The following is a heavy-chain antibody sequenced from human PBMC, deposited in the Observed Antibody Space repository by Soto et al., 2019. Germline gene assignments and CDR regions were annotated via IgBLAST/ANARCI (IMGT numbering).Heavy chain of an antibody. V-gene: IGHV2-5*02. CDR1: GFSLSTSGVG. Sequence: QITLKESGPTLVKPTQTLTLTCTFSGFSLSTSGVGVGWIRQPPGKALEWLALIYWDDDKRYSPSLKSRLTITKATSKNQVVLTMTNMDPVDTATYYCAHSVAVTTVGWFDPWGQGTLVTVSS. CDR3: AHSVAVTTVGWFDP. D-gene: IGHD4-17*01. J-gene: IGHJ5*02. CDR2: IYWDDDK.